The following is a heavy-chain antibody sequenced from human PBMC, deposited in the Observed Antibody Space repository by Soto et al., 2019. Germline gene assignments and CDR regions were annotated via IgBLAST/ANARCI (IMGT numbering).Heavy chain of an antibody. Sequence: QVQLVESGGGLVMPGGSLRLSCAASGFTFRDYYMRWIRQAPGKGLECISYISSVGGYTHYADSVKGRFTISRDNAKNSLYLQMKSLRAEDTAVYYCARDPMGRGVPLDYWGQGTLVTVSS. D-gene: IGHD3-10*01. CDR2: ISSVGGYT. CDR3: ARDPMGRGVPLDY. V-gene: IGHV3-11*06. CDR1: GFTFRDYY. J-gene: IGHJ4*02.